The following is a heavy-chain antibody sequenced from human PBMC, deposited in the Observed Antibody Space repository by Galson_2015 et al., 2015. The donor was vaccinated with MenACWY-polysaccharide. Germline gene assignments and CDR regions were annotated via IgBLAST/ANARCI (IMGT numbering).Heavy chain of an antibody. CDR1: GYDFTTYW. CDR3: ARLTGPYSYYFYYMDV. Sequence: QSGAEVKKPGEFLKTSFKGSGYDFTTYWIAWVRQMPGKGLEWMGIIYPGDSDSTYSPSFQGQVTFSVDKSITTAYLQWASLKASDTAIYYCARLTGPYSYYFYYMDVWGKGTTVTVSS. V-gene: IGHV5-51*01. J-gene: IGHJ6*03. D-gene: IGHD3-9*01. CDR2: IYPGDSDS.